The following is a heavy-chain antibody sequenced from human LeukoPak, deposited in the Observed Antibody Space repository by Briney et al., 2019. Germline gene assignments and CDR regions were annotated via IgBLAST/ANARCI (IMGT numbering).Heavy chain of an antibody. CDR3: ARTGGGFGVGSRYYYYYMDV. D-gene: IGHD3-10*01. CDR2: IYTSGST. Sequence: PSETLSLTCTVSGGSISSYYWSWIRQPAGKGLEWIGRIYTSGSTNYNPSLKSRVTMSVDTSKNQFSLKLSSVTAADTAVYYCARTGGGFGVGSRYYYYYMDVWGKGTTVTVSS. J-gene: IGHJ6*03. V-gene: IGHV4-4*07. CDR1: GGSISSYY.